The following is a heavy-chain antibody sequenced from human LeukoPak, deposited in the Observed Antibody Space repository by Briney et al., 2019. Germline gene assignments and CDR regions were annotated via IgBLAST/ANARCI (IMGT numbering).Heavy chain of an antibody. D-gene: IGHD3-3*01. J-gene: IGHJ3*02. V-gene: IGHV3-48*03. Sequence: QSGGSLRLSCAASGFTFSSYEMNWVRQAPGKGLEWVSYISSSGSTIYYADSVKGRFTISRDNAKNSLFLQVNSLRAEDTAMYYCARGSRFGVVERDAFDIWGQGTMVTVSS. CDR2: ISSSGSTI. CDR3: ARGSRFGVVERDAFDI. CDR1: GFTFSSYE.